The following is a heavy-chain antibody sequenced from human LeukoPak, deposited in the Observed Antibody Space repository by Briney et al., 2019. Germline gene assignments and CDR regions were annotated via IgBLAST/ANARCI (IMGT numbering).Heavy chain of an antibody. CDR1: GFTSSSYA. V-gene: IGHV3-23*01. CDR2: ISGSGGST. J-gene: IGHJ5*02. Sequence: GGSLRLSCAASGFTSSSYAMSWVRQAPGKGLEWVSAISGSGGSTYYADSVKGRFTISRDNSKNTLYLQMNSLRAEDTAVYYCAGAPLGYCSSTSCYTAFGWFDPWGQGTLVTVSS. D-gene: IGHD2-2*02. CDR3: AGAPLGYCSSTSCYTAFGWFDP.